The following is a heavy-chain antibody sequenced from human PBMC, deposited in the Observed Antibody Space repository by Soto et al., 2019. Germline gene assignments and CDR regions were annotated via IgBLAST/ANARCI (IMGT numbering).Heavy chain of an antibody. J-gene: IGHJ6*02. CDR3: ARDIVAAGRERYYYYYGMDV. Sequence: ASVKVSCKASGGTFSSYAISWVRQAPGQGLEWMGGIIPIFGTANYAQKFQGRVTITADESTSTAYMELSSLRSEDTAVYYCARDIVAAGRERYYYYYGMDVWGQGTTVTVSS. D-gene: IGHD6-13*01. CDR1: GGTFSSYA. CDR2: IIPIFGTA. V-gene: IGHV1-69*13.